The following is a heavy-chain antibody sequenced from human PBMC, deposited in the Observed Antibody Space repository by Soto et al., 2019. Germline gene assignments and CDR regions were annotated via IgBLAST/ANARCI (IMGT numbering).Heavy chain of an antibody. CDR3: TRVGPGCRGGSCYAA. CDR2: IRSKGYGGTI. J-gene: IGHJ5*02. V-gene: IGHV3-49*04. D-gene: IGHD2-15*01. CDR1: GFTFGDYM. Sequence: EVHLVESGGGLVQPGRSLRLSCTASGFTFGDYMMSWVRQAPGKGLEWVGFIRSKGYGGTIQYAASVQGRFTISGDDSKSIAYLQMNSLKTEDTAVYYCTRVGPGCRGGSCYAAWGQGTLVTVSS.